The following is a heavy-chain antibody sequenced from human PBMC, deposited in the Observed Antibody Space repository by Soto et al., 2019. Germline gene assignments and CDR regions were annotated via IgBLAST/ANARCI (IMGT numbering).Heavy chain of an antibody. D-gene: IGHD5-12*01. CDR3: ATRQWLRILDC. CDR1: GVSISASSYY. V-gene: IGHV4-39*01. J-gene: IGHJ4*02. Sequence: PSETLSLTSTVSGVSISASSYYWGWIRQPPGKGLEWIGSMDYSGSTYYNPSLKSRATISVDTSKNQSSLKLSSLTAADTAVYYCATRQWLRILDCWGQGTLVTVSS. CDR2: MDYSGST.